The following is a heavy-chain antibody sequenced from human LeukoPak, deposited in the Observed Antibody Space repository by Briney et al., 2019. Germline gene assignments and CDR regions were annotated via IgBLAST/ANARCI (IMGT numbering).Heavy chain of an antibody. D-gene: IGHD2-2*01. CDR1: GYTFTTYA. CDR3: ARGSYSSSYNWCDP. V-gene: IGHV1-3*01. J-gene: IGHJ5*02. Sequence: ASVKVSCKASGYTFTTYAMHWVRQAPGQRLELMGWINAGNGNTKYSQKLQGRVTITRDASASTAYMELSSLKSEDTAVYYCARGSYSSSYNWCDPWGQGTLVTVSS. CDR2: INAGNGNT.